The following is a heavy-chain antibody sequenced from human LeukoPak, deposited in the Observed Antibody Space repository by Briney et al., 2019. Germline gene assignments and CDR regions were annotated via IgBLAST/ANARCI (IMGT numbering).Heavy chain of an antibody. CDR3: AKGYYFDSSGYYYDY. J-gene: IGHJ4*02. Sequence: GSLRLSCAASGFIFSSYAMIWVGQAPGKGLEGVSGLSGRGTNTYYADSGKGRFTISRDNSKNTLYLQMNSLRAEDTAVYYCAKGYYFDSSGYYYDYWGQGALVTVSS. D-gene: IGHD3-22*01. CDR1: GFIFSSYA. V-gene: IGHV3-23*01. CDR2: LSGRGTNT.